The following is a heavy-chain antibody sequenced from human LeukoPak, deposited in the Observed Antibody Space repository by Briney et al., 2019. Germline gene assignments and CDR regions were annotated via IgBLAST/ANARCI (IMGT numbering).Heavy chain of an antibody. D-gene: IGHD5-12*01. CDR1: GGSISSSNW. Sequence: SGTLSLTCQVSGGSISSSNWWNWVRQPPGKGLEWIGEIYHSGRTIYNPSLKGRVTMLLDKSKNQFSLKLSSVTAADTAVYYCARLMDIVATREDWGQGTLVTVSS. J-gene: IGHJ4*02. CDR2: IYHSGRT. V-gene: IGHV4-4*02. CDR3: ARLMDIVATRED.